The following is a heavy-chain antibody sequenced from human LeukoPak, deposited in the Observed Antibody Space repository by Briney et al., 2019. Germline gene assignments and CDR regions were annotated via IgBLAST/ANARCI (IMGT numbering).Heavy chain of an antibody. D-gene: IGHD3-10*01. J-gene: IGHJ4*02. V-gene: IGHV3-64D*09. CDR1: GFTFSSYA. Sequence: TGGSLRLSCSPSGFTFSSYAMHWVRQAPGKGLEYVSAISNDGARTYYADSVKGRFTISRDNSKNTLYLQMSSLRAEDTAVYYCASGYGSGPYYKAYFDYWGQGTLVTVSS. CDR3: ASGYGSGPYYKAYFDY. CDR2: ISNDGART.